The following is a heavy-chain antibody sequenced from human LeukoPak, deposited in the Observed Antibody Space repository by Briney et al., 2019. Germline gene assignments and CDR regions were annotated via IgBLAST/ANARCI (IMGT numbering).Heavy chain of an antibody. CDR3: AREKLLWFGELSD. CDR1: GYTFTGYY. Sequence: ASVKVSCKASGYTFTGYYMHWVRQAPGQGLEWMGIINPSGGSTSYAQKFQGRVTMTRDTSTSTVYMELSSLRAEDTAVYYCAREKLLWFGELSDWGQGTLVTVSS. V-gene: IGHV1-46*01. J-gene: IGHJ4*02. D-gene: IGHD3-10*01. CDR2: INPSGGST.